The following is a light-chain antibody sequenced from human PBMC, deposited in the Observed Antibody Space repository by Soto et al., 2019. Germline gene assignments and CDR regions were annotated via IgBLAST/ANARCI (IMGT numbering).Light chain of an antibody. V-gene: IGKV3-20*01. CDR3: QQYGSSTWT. J-gene: IGKJ1*01. CDR1: QNVDSNY. Sequence: EIVLTQSPGTLSLSPGERATLSCRASQNVDSNYLAWYQQKPGQAPRLLIYGASSRATGIPDRFSGSGSGTDFTLTISRLEPEDFAVYYCQQYGSSTWTFGQGTKV. CDR2: GAS.